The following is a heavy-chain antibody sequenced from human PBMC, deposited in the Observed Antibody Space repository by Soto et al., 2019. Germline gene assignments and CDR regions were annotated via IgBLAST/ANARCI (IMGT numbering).Heavy chain of an antibody. CDR2: ISASGGST. V-gene: IGHV3-23*01. CDR1: GFTFSSYW. D-gene: IGHD6-19*01. J-gene: IGHJ3*02. CDR3: AKDFSSGWHIDAFDI. Sequence: GSLRLSCAASGFTFSSYWMSWVRQAPGKGLEWVSVISASGGSTYYADSVKGRFTISRDYSKNTLYLQMNSLRAEDTAVFYCAKDFSSGWHIDAFDIWGKGTMVTVSS.